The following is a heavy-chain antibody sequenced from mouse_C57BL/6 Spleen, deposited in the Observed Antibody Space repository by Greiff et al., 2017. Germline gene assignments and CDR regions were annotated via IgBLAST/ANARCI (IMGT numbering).Heavy chain of an antibody. CDR1: GFTFSDYY. CDR2: INYDGSST. D-gene: IGHD2-4*01. Sequence: EVKVVESEGGLVQPGSSMKLSCTASGFTFSDYYMAWVRQVPEKGLEWVANINYDGSSTYYLDSLKSRFIISRDNAKTILYLQMSSLKSEDTATYYCARDCDYDGGAMDYWGQGTSVTVSS. V-gene: IGHV5-16*01. CDR3: ARDCDYDGGAMDY. J-gene: IGHJ4*01.